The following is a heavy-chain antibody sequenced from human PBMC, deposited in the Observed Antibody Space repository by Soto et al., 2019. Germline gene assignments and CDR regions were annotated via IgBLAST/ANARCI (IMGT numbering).Heavy chain of an antibody. J-gene: IGHJ6*03. D-gene: IGHD2-15*01. V-gene: IGHV4-34*01. CDR2: INHSGST. CDR3: ARGEIVVVVAATSGSSYYYYMDV. Sequence: QVQLQQWGAGLLKPSETLSLTCAVYGESFGGYYWSWIRQPPGKGLEWIGEINHSGSTNYNPSLKSRVTISVDTSKNQFSLKMSSVTAADTAVYYCARGEIVVVVAATSGSSYYYYMDVWGKGTTVTVSS. CDR1: GESFGGYY.